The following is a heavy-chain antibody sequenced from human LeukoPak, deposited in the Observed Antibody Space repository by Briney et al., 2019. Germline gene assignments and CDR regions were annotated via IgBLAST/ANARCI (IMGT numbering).Heavy chain of an antibody. J-gene: IGHJ4*02. D-gene: IGHD3-10*01. V-gene: IGHV1-2*02. CDR3: ARESGGSGTEFDY. CDR1: GYTFTGYY. CDR2: INPNSGGT. Sequence: ASVKVSCKASGYTFTGYYMHWVRQAPGQGLEWMGWINPNSGGTNYAQKFQGRVTMTRDTSISTAYMELSRLRSDDTAVYYCARESGGSGTEFDYWGQGTLVTVSS.